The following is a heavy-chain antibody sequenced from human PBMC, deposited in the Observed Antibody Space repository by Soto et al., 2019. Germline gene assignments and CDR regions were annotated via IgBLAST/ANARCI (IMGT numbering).Heavy chain of an antibody. Sequence: GGSLRLSCAASGFTFSSYGMHWVRQAPGKGLEWVAVIWYDGSNKYYADSVKGRFTISRDNSKNTLYLQMNSLRAEDTAVYYCAREYYDSSGYYYESSWFDPWGQGTLVTVSS. V-gene: IGHV3-33*01. J-gene: IGHJ5*02. CDR2: IWYDGSNK. CDR3: AREYYDSSGYYYESSWFDP. CDR1: GFTFSSYG. D-gene: IGHD3-22*01.